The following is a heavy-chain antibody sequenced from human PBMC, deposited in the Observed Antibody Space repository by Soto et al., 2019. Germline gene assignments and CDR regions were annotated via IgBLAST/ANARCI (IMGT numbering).Heavy chain of an antibody. CDR1: GFTFSSYG. CDR2: ISYDGSNK. Sequence: GGSLRLSCAASGFTFSSYGMHWVRQAPGKGLEWVAVISYDGSNKYYADSVKGRFTISRDNSKNTLYLQMNSLRAEDTAVYYCAKDKYPRIAAAGMGFDYWGQGTLVTVPQ. V-gene: IGHV3-30*18. J-gene: IGHJ4*02. CDR3: AKDKYPRIAAAGMGFDY. D-gene: IGHD6-13*01.